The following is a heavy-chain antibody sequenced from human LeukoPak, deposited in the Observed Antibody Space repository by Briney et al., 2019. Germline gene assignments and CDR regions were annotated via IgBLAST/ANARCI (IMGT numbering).Heavy chain of an antibody. D-gene: IGHD1-26*01. Sequence: GGSLRLSCAASGFIVTGNYMNWVRQAPGKGLEWVSVIDRGGSTYYADSVKGRFTVSRDNSKNTLYLQMNSLRADDTAVYHCAKDYRAHPLRPNWFDPWGQGTLVTVSS. CDR3: AKDYRAHPLRPNWFDP. V-gene: IGHV3-53*01. J-gene: IGHJ5*02. CDR1: GFIVTGNY. CDR2: IDRGGST.